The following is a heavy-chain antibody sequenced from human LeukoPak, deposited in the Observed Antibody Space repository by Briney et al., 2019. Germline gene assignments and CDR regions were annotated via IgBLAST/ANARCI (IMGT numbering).Heavy chain of an antibody. Sequence: PGRSLRLSCAASGLTFSSSAMHWVRQAPGKGLEWVAVISYDGSNAYYADSVKGRFTISRDNSKNTLYLQMNSLRGEDTAVYYCARDRFSSGAAYFDDWGQGTLVTVSS. CDR1: GLTFSSSA. V-gene: IGHV3-30-3*01. CDR2: ISYDGSNA. D-gene: IGHD6-19*01. CDR3: ARDRFSSGAAYFDD. J-gene: IGHJ4*02.